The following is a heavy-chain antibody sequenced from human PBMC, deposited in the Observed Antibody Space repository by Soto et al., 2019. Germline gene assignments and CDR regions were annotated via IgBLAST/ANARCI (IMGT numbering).Heavy chain of an antibody. Sequence: QVQLVQSGAEVKKPGSSMKVSCRASGGTFRSYSISWVRQAPGQGLEWMGRIIPILGVASYAQKFQGRDTITADKSTSTAYLELNSLRSEDTAVYYCARGEVATILASNWFDPWGQGTRVSVSS. CDR2: IIPILGVA. CDR3: ARGEVATILASNWFDP. CDR1: GGTFRSYS. V-gene: IGHV1-69*02. D-gene: IGHD5-12*01. J-gene: IGHJ5*02.